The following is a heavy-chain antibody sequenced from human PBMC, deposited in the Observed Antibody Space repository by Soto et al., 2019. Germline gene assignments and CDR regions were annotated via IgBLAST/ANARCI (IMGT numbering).Heavy chain of an antibody. CDR2: IHPTGST. CDR1: GRSISEINSY. V-gene: IGHV4-39*01. J-gene: IGHJ5*02. Sequence: QLQLQESGPGLVKPSETLSLTCSVSGRSISEINSYWGWIRQTPGEGLEWIGTIHPTGSTYYNPSLKSRVIISLDTSKNQFSLKLSSVTAADTALYYCARPEGGYGSGYSWFDPWGQGTRVTVSS. D-gene: IGHD5-12*01. CDR3: ARPEGGYGSGYSWFDP.